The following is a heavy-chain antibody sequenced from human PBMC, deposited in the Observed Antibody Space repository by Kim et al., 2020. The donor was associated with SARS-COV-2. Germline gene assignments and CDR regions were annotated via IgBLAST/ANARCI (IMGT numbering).Heavy chain of an antibody. CDR2: ISSSGSTI. CDR3: ARDSYYYGSCGMDV. J-gene: IGHJ6*02. D-gene: IGHD3-10*01. V-gene: IGHV3-11*01. Sequence: GGSLRLSCAASGFTFSDYYMSWIRQAPGKGLEWVSYISSSGSTIYYADSVKGRFTISMDNAKNSLYLQMNSLRAEDKAVDYCARDSYYYGSCGMDVWGQGTTVTVSS. CDR1: GFTFSDYY.